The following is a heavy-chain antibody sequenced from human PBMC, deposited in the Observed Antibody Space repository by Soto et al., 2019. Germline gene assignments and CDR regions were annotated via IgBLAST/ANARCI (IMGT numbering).Heavy chain of an antibody. J-gene: IGHJ6*02. CDR3: ARPLRDRHFYYGLAV. Sequence: QVQLVQSGAELKKPGSSVKVSCKASGGTFSKYAISWVRQAPGQGLEWLGGIIPMFGPPNYAQKFQGRVTISADESTTTAYHELRGLRSADTVVYFCARPLRDRHFYYGLAVWGQWTTVTVSS. CDR1: GGTFSKYA. D-gene: IGHD3-22*01. V-gene: IGHV1-69*01. CDR2: IIPMFGPP.